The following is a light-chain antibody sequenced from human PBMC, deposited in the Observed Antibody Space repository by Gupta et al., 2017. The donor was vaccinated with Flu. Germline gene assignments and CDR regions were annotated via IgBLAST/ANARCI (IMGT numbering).Light chain of an antibody. CDR3: AAWDDSLSGPV. Sequence: RVTISCSGSSYNIGSNYVYWYQQLPGTAPKLLIYRNNQRPSGVPDRFSGSKSGTSASLAISGLRSEDEADYYCAAWDDSLSGPVFGGGTKLTVL. V-gene: IGLV1-47*01. CDR2: RNN. J-gene: IGLJ3*02. CDR1: SYNIGSNY.